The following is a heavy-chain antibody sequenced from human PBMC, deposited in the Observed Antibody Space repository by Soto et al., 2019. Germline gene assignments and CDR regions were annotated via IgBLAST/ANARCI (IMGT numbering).Heavy chain of an antibody. CDR1: GFTFSSYA. CDR3: AKDRTSTYYDFWSGYSSYYYYGMDV. V-gene: IGHV3-23*01. Sequence: GGSLRLSCAASGFTFSSYAMSWVRQAPGKGLEWVSAISGSGGSTYYADSVKGRFTISRDNSKNTLYLQMNSLRAEDTAVYYCAKDRTSTYYDFWSGYSSYYYYGMDVWGQGTTVTVSS. J-gene: IGHJ6*02. CDR2: ISGSGGST. D-gene: IGHD3-3*01.